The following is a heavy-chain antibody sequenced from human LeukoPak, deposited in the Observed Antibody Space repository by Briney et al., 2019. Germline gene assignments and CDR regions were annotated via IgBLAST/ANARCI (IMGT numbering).Heavy chain of an antibody. J-gene: IGHJ4*02. D-gene: IGHD6-6*01. CDR1: GFTFSSYW. Sequence: GGSLRLSCAASGFTFSSYWMHWVRQAPGKGLVWVSAINWNGGSTAYADSVKGRFTISRDNAKNSLYLQMNSLGAEDTAFYYCAREWGVAARYFDYWGQGTLVTVSS. CDR2: INWNGGST. CDR3: AREWGVAARYFDY. V-gene: IGHV3-20*04.